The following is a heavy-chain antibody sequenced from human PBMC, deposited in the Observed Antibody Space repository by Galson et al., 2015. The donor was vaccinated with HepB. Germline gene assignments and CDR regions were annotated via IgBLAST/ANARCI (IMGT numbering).Heavy chain of an antibody. CDR2: IRSKAYGGTT. CDR1: GFTFGDYA. D-gene: IGHD2-2*01. J-gene: IGHJ4*02. V-gene: IGHV3-49*03. CDR3: TSEGPYCSSTSCYPN. Sequence: SLRLSCAASGFTFGDYAMSWFRQAPGKGLEWVGFIRSKAYGGTTEYAASVKGRFTISRDDSKSIAYLQMNSLKTEDTAVYYCTSEGPYCSSTSCYPNWGQGTLVTVSS.